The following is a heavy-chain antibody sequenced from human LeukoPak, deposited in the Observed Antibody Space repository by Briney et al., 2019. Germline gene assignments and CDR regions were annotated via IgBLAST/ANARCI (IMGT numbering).Heavy chain of an antibody. D-gene: IGHD3-10*02. J-gene: IGHJ6*04. CDR3: AELGITMIGGV. V-gene: IGHV3-30*04. CDR2: ISSDGSNK. Sequence: PGGSLRLSCAASGFTFSNYAMHWGRQAPGKGLEWVAVISSDGSNKYYADSVKARFTFSRDNSKNTLYLQMTSLRAEDTAVYYCAELGITMIGGVWGEGTTVTISS. CDR1: GFTFSNYA.